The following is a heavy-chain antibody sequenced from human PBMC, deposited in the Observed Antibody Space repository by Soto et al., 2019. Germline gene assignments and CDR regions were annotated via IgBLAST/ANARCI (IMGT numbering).Heavy chain of an antibody. J-gene: IGHJ6*02. CDR3: ARGGITMVRGVIPPRYYYYYGMDV. V-gene: IGHV1-2*04. Sequence: ASVKVSCKASGYTFTGYYMHWVRQAPGQGLEWMGWINPNSGGTNYAQKFQGWVTMTRDTSISTAYMELSRLRSDDTAVYYCARGGITMVRGVIPPRYYYYYGMDVWGQGTTVTVSS. CDR2: INPNSGGT. CDR1: GYTFTGYY. D-gene: IGHD3-10*01.